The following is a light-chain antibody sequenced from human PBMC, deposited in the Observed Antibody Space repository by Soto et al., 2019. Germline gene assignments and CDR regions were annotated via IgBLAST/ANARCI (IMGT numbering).Light chain of an antibody. V-gene: IGLV2-23*01. CDR2: EGS. J-gene: IGLJ2*01. CDR1: SSDVGSYNL. Sequence: QSALTQPASVSGSPGQSITISCTGTSSDVGSYNLVSWYQQHPGKAPKLLIYEGSKRHSGVSNRFSGSKSGNTASLTISGLQADDEADYYCCSYAGSSTLVFGGGTKLTVL. CDR3: CSYAGSSTLV.